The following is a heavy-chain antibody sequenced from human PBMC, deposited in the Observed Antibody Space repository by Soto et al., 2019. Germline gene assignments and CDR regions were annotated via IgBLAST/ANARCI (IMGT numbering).Heavy chain of an antibody. D-gene: IGHD2-21*02. J-gene: IGHJ3*02. V-gene: IGHV1-69*13. CDR1: GGTFNSYA. CDR3: ARVRYCGGDCYLDAFDI. CDR2: IIPIFGTA. Sequence: GASVKVSCKASGGTFNSYAISWVRQAPGQGLEWMGGIIPIFGTANYAQKFQGRVTITADESTSTAYMELSSLRSEDTAVYYCARVRYCGGDCYLDAFDIWGQGTMVTVSS.